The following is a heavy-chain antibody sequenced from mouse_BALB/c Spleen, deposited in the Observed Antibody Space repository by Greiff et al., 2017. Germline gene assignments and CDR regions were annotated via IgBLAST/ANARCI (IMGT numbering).Heavy chain of an antibody. J-gene: IGHJ2*01. Sequence: LVESGAELARPGASVKMSCKASGYTFTSYTMHWVKQRPGQGLEWIGYINPSSGYTNYNQKFKDKATLTADKSSSTAYMQLSSLTSEDSAVYYCARDSLTGTLDYWGQGTTLTVSS. CDR1: GYTFTSYT. CDR2: INPSSGYT. CDR3: ARDSLTGTLDY. D-gene: IGHD4-1*01. V-gene: IGHV1-4*01.